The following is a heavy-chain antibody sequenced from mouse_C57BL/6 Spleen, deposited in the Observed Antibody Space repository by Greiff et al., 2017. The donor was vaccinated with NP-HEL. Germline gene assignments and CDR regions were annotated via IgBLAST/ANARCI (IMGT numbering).Heavy chain of an antibody. Sequence: VQLQQPGAELVKPGASVKLSCKASGYTFTSYWMHWVKQRPGQGLEWIGMIHPNSGSTNYNEKFKSKATLTVDKSSSTAYMQLSSLTSEDSAVYYCARSGTTVVAPYAMDYWGQGTSVTVSS. CDR1: GYTFTSYW. CDR3: ARSGTTVVAPYAMDY. V-gene: IGHV1-64*01. J-gene: IGHJ4*01. CDR2: IHPNSGST. D-gene: IGHD1-1*01.